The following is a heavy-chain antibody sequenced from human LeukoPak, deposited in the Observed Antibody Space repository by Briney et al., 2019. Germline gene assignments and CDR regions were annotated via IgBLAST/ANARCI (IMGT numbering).Heavy chain of an antibody. CDR2: IYHSGGT. J-gene: IGHJ4*02. V-gene: IGHV4-4*02. CDR1: GGSISSGNW. CDR3: VANGYYALDF. Sequence: PSETLSLTCAVSGGSISSGNWWSWVRQPPGKGLEWIGEIYHSGGTNYNPSLKSRVTISVDKSKNQLSLKLTSVTAADTAVYFCVANGYYALDFWGQGTLVTVAS. D-gene: IGHD5-18*01.